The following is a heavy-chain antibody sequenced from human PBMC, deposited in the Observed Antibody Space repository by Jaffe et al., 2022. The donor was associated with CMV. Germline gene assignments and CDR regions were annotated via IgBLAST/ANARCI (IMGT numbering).Heavy chain of an antibody. Sequence: QVHLVQSGAEVKKPGASVTVSCKTSGYTFANYAVQWVRQAPGQSLQWIGWISGATGDSRSSHNLQGRVTLSRDTSANTAYLELTGLTYEDTAVYYCARNLWGVYHSDYWGQGSLVTVSS. V-gene: IGHV1-3*01. J-gene: IGHJ4*02. CDR2: ISGATGDS. D-gene: IGHD3-16*02. CDR1: GYTFANYA. CDR3: ARNLWGVYHSDY.